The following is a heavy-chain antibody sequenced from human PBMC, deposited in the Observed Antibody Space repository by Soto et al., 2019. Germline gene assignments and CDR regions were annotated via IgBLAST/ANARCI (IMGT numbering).Heavy chain of an antibody. CDR1: GYTFTSYY. J-gene: IGHJ6*03. CDR3: ARAPAASPYYYYYYMDV. V-gene: IGHV1-46*03. D-gene: IGHD2-2*01. Sequence: GASVKVSCKASGYTFTSYYMHWVRQAPGQGLEWMGIINPSGGSTSYAQKFQGRVTMTRDTSTSTVYMELSSLRSEDTAVYYCARAPAASPYYYYYYMDVWGKGTTVTVSS. CDR2: INPSGGST.